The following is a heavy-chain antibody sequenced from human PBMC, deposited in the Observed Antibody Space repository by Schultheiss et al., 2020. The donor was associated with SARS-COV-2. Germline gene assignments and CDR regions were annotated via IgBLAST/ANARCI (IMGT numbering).Heavy chain of an antibody. D-gene: IGHD1-7*01. CDR3: ARRAGTTLYNYYDMDV. V-gene: IGHV5-51*01. CDR2: IFPGDSDT. CDR1: GYSFTSYW. J-gene: IGHJ6*02. Sequence: GGSLRLSCKGSGYSFTSYWISWVRQMPGKGLEWMGSIFPGDSDTRYSPSFQGQVTISASISTAYLHLSSLRASDIGMYYCARRAGTTLYNYYDMDVWGQGTTVTVSS.